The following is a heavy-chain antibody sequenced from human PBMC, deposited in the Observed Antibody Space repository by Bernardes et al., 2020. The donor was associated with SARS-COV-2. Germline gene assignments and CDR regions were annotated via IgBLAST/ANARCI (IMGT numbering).Heavy chain of an antibody. CDR3: ARSRGFIDY. CDR2: IDIGGSTT. CDR1: GFTFSSHW. Sequence: LRLSCAASGFTFSSHWMHWFRQVPGKGLVWVSRIDIGGSTTTYADSVKGRFTISRDNAKNTLYLQMNSLSAEDTAVYYCARSRGFIDYWGQGALVTVSS. J-gene: IGHJ4*02. V-gene: IGHV3-74*01.